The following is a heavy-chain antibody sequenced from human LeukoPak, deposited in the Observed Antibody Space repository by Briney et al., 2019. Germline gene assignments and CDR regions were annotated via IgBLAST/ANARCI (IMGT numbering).Heavy chain of an antibody. V-gene: IGHV3-74*01. D-gene: IGHD5-12*01. CDR1: GFTFSNYW. Sequence: PGGSLRLSCAASGFTFSNYWMHWVRQAPGKGLVWVSRINSDGINTSYADSVKGRFTIYRDNAKNSLYLQMNSLRAEDTAVYYCARDSGGGYDFVDYYYYYMDVWGKGTTVTVSS. J-gene: IGHJ6*03. CDR3: ARDSGGGYDFVDYYYYYMDV. CDR2: INSDGINT.